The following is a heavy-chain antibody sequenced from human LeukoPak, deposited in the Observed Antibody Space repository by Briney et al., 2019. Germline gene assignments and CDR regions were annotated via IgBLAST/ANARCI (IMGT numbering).Heavy chain of an antibody. CDR2: INPNSGCT. D-gene: IGHD3-16*02. J-gene: IGHJ4*02. CDR1: GYTFTGYY. V-gene: IGHV1-2*02. CDR3: ARVSEITFGGAIVTAPFDY. Sequence: GASVKVSCKASGYTFTGYYMHWVRQAPGQGLEGMGWINPNSGCTNYAQKFQGRVTMTRDTSISTAYMELSRLRSADTAVYYCARVSEITFGGAIVTAPFDYWGQGTLVTVSS.